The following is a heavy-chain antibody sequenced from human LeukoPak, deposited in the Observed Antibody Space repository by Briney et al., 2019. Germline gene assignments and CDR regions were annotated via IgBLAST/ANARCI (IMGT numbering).Heavy chain of an antibody. CDR2: VRYDGNNK. V-gene: IGHV3-30*02. CDR1: GFTFRSYG. J-gene: IGHJ4*02. D-gene: IGHD1-14*01. CDR3: ASDPGYRTLEYYFDY. Sequence: GGSLRLSCAASGFTFRSYGMHWVRQAPGKGLEWVAFVRYDGNNKYYADSVKGRFTISRDNSKNTLYLQMNSLRAEDTAVYYCASDPGYRTLEYYFDYWGQGTLVTVSS.